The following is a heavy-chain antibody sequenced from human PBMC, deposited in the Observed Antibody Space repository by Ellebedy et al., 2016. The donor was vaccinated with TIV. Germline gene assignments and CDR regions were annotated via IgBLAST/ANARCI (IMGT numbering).Heavy chain of an antibody. CDR3: ARDWDSPGDYYMDV. Sequence: GGSLRLXXAASGFTSSLYWMTWVRQAPGKGLEWVANIRQDGSERFYVDSVKGRFTISRDNAKNTLYLQMNSLRAEDTAVYYCARDWDSPGDYYMDVWGKGTTVTVSS. CDR1: GFTSSLYW. J-gene: IGHJ6*03. V-gene: IGHV3-7*01. D-gene: IGHD1-26*01. CDR2: IRQDGSER.